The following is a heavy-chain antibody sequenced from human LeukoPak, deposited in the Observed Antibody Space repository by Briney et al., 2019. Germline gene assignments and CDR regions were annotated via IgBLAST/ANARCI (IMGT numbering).Heavy chain of an antibody. Sequence: QSGGSLRLSCAVSGFTSQFTFSSRWMHWVRQAPGKGLVWVSLVKTDGSPNYADSVRGRFTVSRDNAKNTLYLQMNNLRVEDTALYFWHPLGYTSNWGQGALVTVSS. CDR1: GFTSQFTFSSRW. V-gene: IGHV3-74*01. CDR2: VKTDGSP. CDR3: HPLGYTSN. J-gene: IGHJ4*02. D-gene: IGHD1-1*01.